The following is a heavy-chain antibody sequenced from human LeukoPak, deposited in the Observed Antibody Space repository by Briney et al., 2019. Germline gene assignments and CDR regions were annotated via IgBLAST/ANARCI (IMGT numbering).Heavy chain of an antibody. D-gene: IGHD6-19*01. J-gene: IGHJ4*02. V-gene: IGHV3-7*01. CDR3: ARPRIAVAGRGYYFDY. CDR2: IKQDGSEK. CDR1: GFTFSSYW. Sequence: PGGSLRLSCAASGFTFSSYWMSWVRQAPGKGLEWVANIKQDGSEKYYVDSVKGRFTISRDNAKNSLYLQMNSLRAEDTAVYYCARPRIAVAGRGYYFDYWGQGTLVTVSS.